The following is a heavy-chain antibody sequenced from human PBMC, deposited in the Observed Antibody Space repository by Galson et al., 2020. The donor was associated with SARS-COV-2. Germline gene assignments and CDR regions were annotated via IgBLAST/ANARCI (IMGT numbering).Heavy chain of an antibody. Sequence: GESLKISCEASKYTFTGYHMHWVRQAPGQGLEWMGWINPNSGGTHYAQKFQGRVTITRDTSITTAYMELSRLRSDDTAVYYCARVHEESYYYDSSTYGTDAFDIWGRGTMVTVSS. V-gene: IGHV1-2*02. CDR2: INPNSGGT. J-gene: IGHJ3*02. CDR1: KYTFTGYH. D-gene: IGHD3-22*01. CDR3: ARVHEESYYYDSSTYGTDAFDI.